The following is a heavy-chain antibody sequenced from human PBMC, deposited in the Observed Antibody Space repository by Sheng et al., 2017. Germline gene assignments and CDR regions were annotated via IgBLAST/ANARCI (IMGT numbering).Heavy chain of an antibody. CDR2: IKEDGSEK. CDR1: GFTFSSYW. D-gene: IGHD1-26*01. J-gene: IGHJ4*02. CDR3: AKDPVRGGTMGAD. V-gene: IGHV3-7*01. Sequence: EVQLVESGGGLVQPGGSLRLSCVASGFTFSSYWMSWVRQAPGKGLEWVANIKEDGSEKYYVDSVEGRFTISRDNAKNSLFLQMNSLRAEDTAVYFCAKDPVRGGTMGADWGQGTLVTVSA.